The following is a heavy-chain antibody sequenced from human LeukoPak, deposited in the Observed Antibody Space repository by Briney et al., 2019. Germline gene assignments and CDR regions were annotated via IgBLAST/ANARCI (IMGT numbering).Heavy chain of an antibody. CDR1: GGSISSAGYY. V-gene: IGHV4-61*02. D-gene: IGHD2-2*01. CDR2: IYTSGST. Sequence: SETLSLTCTVSGGSISSAGYYWNWIRQPAGKGLEWIGLIYTSGSTNYNPSLKSRVTISVDTSKNQFSLKLSSVTAADTAVYYCARSIPLGISTSSWFDPWGQGTLVTVSS. CDR3: ARSIPLGISTSSWFDP. J-gene: IGHJ5*02.